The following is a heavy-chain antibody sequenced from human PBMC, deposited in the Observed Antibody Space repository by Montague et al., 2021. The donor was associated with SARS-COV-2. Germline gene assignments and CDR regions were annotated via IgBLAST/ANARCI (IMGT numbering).Heavy chain of an antibody. D-gene: IGHD3-10*01. V-gene: IGHV1-24*01. CDR1: GYTLIELP. Sequence: SVKVSCKVSGYTLIELPMHWVRQASGKGLEWMGGFDPEDGETIYAQKFQGRVSMTEDTSTDTAYMELSSLRSEDTAVYYCATGSAMVRGGWFDPWGQGTLVTVSS. CDR3: ATGSAMVRGGWFDP. J-gene: IGHJ5*02. CDR2: FDPEDGET.